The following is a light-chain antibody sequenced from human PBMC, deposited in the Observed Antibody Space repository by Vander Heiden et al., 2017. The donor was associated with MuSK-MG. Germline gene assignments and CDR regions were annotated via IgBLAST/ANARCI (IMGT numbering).Light chain of an antibody. CDR1: QSLLYSSNNKNY. Sequence: DIVMTQSPDSLAVSLGERATINCKSSQSLLYSSNNKNYLAWYQRKPGQPPKLLIYWASTREAGVPDRFSGSGSGTYFTLTISSLQAEDVAVYYCQQYYSTLTWTFGQGTKVEIK. CDR2: WAS. V-gene: IGKV4-1*01. J-gene: IGKJ1*01. CDR3: QQYYSTLTWT.